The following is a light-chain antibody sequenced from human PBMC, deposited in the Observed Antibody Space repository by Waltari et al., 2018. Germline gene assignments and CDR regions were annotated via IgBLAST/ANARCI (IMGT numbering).Light chain of an antibody. J-gene: IGLJ7*01. CDR1: ASNIGGNL. CDR3: GTWDSSLSGAV. V-gene: IGLV1-51*02. Sequence: QSVLTQPPSASGTPGQRVTISCSGSASNIGGNLVNWYQQLTGKAPKLLLYEDSERPAGIPGRFSGTKSGTSATLDITGLQAGDEADDYCGTWDSSLSGAVFGGGTHLTVL. CDR2: EDS.